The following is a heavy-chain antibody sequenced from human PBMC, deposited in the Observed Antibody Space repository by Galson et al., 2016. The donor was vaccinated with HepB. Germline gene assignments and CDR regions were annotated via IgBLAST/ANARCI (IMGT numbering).Heavy chain of an antibody. Sequence: SVKVSCKASGYTFSDFYMHWVRQAPGQGLEWMGWINPKNGGTNYTQKFQGWVTMTRDMSISTFYMELSRLRHDDTAVDYCAREGPPRLTIFGVTDLRYGMDVWGQGTTVTVSS. J-gene: IGHJ6*02. CDR3: AREGPPRLTIFGVTDLRYGMDV. D-gene: IGHD3-3*01. CDR2: INPKNGGT. CDR1: GYTFSDFY. V-gene: IGHV1-2*04.